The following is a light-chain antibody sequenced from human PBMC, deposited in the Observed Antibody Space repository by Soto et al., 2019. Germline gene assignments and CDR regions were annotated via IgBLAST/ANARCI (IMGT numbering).Light chain of an antibody. Sequence: QSVLTQPPSASGSPGQSVTISCTGTSSDVGGYNYVSWYQQHPGKAPKLMIYEVSKRTSGVPDRFSGSKSGNTASLTVSGLQAEDEDDYYCSSYAGSNNLVFGGGTKLTVL. J-gene: IGLJ2*01. CDR3: SSYAGSNNLV. CDR2: EVS. V-gene: IGLV2-8*01. CDR1: SSDVGGYNY.